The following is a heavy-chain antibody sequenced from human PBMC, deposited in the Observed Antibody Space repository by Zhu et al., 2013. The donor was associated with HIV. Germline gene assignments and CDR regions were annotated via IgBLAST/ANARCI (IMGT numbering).Heavy chain of an antibody. Sequence: QVQLVQSGAEVKKPGSSVKVSCKASGGTFSNYTITWVRQAPGQGLEWMGGIIPIFGSANYAQKFQGRVTITADESTSIAYMELSSLRSEDTAVYYCTRRAFYYDSSWFDPWGQGTLVTVSS. D-gene: IGHD3-22*01. CDR2: IIPIFGSA. CDR3: TRRAFYYDSSWFDP. CDR1: GGTFSNYT. J-gene: IGHJ5*02. V-gene: IGHV1-69*01.